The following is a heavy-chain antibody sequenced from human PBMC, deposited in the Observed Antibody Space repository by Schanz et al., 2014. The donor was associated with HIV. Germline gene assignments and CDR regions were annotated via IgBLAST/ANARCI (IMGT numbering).Heavy chain of an antibody. Sequence: QVQLVQSGAEVKKPGSSVKVSCTASGGTFSIYAISWVRQAPEQGLEWMGGIIPIFGTANYAQKFQGRVTIIADESTSTAYMELSSLRSADTAVYYCVRVANYDGDDYYQRSHFDLWGQGTLVTVSS. J-gene: IGHJ4*02. V-gene: IGHV1-69*01. CDR3: VRVANYDGDDYYQRSHFDL. CDR2: IIPIFGTA. CDR1: GGTFSIYA. D-gene: IGHD3-22*01.